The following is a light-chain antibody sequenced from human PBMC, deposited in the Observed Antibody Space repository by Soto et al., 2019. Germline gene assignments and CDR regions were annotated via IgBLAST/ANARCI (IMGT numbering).Light chain of an antibody. V-gene: IGKV1-5*03. Sequence: DIQMTQSPSTLSASVGDRVTITCRASQSISSWLAWYQQKPGKAPKLLIYKASILESGVPSRFSGSESGTEFTLTISSLQPDDFATDYCQQYNSYSWTSGQGTKVEIK. J-gene: IGKJ1*01. CDR3: QQYNSYSWT. CDR2: KAS. CDR1: QSISSW.